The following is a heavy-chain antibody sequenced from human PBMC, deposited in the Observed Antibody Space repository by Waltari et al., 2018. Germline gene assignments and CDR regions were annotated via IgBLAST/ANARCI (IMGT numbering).Heavy chain of an antibody. V-gene: IGHV5-51*01. CDR1: GYSFTSYW. J-gene: IGHJ6*02. Sequence: EVQLVQSGAEVKKPGESLKISCKGSGYSFTSYWIGWVPQMPGKGLEWLGIIYPGDSDTRYSPSFQGQVTISADKSISTAYLQWSSLKASDTAMYYCARRITGSDDYYYYYGMDVWGQGTTVTVSS. CDR3: ARRITGSDDYYYYYGMDV. D-gene: IGHD1-20*01. CDR2: IYPGDSDT.